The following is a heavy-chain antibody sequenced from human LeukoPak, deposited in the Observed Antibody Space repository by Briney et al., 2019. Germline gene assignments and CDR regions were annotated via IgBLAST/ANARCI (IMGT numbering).Heavy chain of an antibody. CDR1: GFTFSTYA. CDR2: ISGGGGSS. Sequence: GGSLRLSCAASGFTFSTYAMSWVRQVPGKGLEWVSIISGGGGSSYYADSVKGRFTISRDNAKNSLYLQMNSLRAEDTAVYYCARKEAVDYWGQGTLVTVSS. V-gene: IGHV3-23*01. CDR3: ARKEAVDY. J-gene: IGHJ4*02.